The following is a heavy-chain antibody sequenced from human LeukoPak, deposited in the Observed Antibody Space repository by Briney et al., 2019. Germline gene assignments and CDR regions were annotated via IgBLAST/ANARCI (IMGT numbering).Heavy chain of an antibody. V-gene: IGHV4-39*01. CDR1: GGPISSSSYY. Sequence: SETLSLTCTVSGGPISSSSYYWGWIRQPPGKGLEWIGSIYYSGSTYYNPSLKSRVTISVDTSKNQFSLKLSSVTAADTAVYYCVRYYGSGAYYYYMDVWGKGTTVTVSS. CDR3: VRYYGSGAYYYYMDV. CDR2: IYYSGST. J-gene: IGHJ6*03. D-gene: IGHD3-10*01.